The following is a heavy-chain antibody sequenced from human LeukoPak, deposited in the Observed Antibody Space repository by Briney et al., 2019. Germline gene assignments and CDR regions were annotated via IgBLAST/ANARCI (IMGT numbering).Heavy chain of an antibody. Sequence: PGGSLRLSCAASGFTFSHYTMNWARQAPGKGLEWVSDISSSSRTISYADSVKGRFTISRDNAKNSLYLQMNSLRDEDTAVYYCAREKWGAAAGTDYWGQGTLVPVSS. CDR3: AREKWGAAAGTDY. J-gene: IGHJ4*02. CDR2: ISSSSRTI. V-gene: IGHV3-48*02. CDR1: GFTFSHYT. D-gene: IGHD6-13*01.